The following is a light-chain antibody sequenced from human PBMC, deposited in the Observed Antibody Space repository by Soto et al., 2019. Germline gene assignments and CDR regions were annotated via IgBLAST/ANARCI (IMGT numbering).Light chain of an antibody. J-gene: IGKJ1*01. CDR1: QSVTSN. V-gene: IGKV3-15*01. Sequence: EVVMVQSPATLSVSPGERATLSCRASQSVTSNLAWYQQKPGQAPRLLMYVASTRATGVPARFSGSGSGTEFTLTISSLHSEDIAVYYCYQYHDWPWTFGQGTTVEIK. CDR3: YQYHDWPWT. CDR2: VAS.